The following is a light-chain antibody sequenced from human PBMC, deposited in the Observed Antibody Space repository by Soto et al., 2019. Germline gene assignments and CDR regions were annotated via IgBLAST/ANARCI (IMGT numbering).Light chain of an antibody. Sequence: EIVLAQSPGTLSLSPGEKATLSCRASQSVSSTYLAWYQQRPGQAPRLLIYGASSRATGIPDRFSGSGSGTDFTLTISRLEPEDFAVYYCQQYYISRTFGQGTKVDNK. CDR2: GAS. V-gene: IGKV3-20*01. CDR3: QQYYISRT. CDR1: QSVSSTY. J-gene: IGKJ1*01.